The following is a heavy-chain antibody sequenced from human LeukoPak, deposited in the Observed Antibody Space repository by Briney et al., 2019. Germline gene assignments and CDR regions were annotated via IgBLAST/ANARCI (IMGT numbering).Heavy chain of an antibody. CDR1: GGSISSYY. CDR2: IYYSGST. V-gene: IGHV4-59*12. J-gene: IGHJ4*02. D-gene: IGHD6-13*01. Sequence: SETLSLTCTVSGGSISSYYWSWIRQPPGKGLEWIGSIYYSGSTYYNPSLKSRVTISVDTSKNQFSLKLSSVTAADTAVYYCARDLSGGYSSNPTEHWGQGTLVTVSS. CDR3: ARDLSGGYSSNPTEH.